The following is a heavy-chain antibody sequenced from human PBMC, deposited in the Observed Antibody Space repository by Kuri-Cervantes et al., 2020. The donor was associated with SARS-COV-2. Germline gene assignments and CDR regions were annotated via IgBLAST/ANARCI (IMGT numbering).Heavy chain of an antibody. D-gene: IGHD3-3*01. Sequence: GSLRLSCAVYGGSFSSYYWSWIRQPPGKGLEWIGYIYYSGSTNYNPSLKSRVTISVDTSKNQFSLKLSSVTAADTAVYYCARGSNYDFWSGYSTFDYWGQGTLVTVSS. CDR2: IYYSGST. CDR3: ARGSNYDFWSGYSTFDY. CDR1: GGSFSSYY. J-gene: IGHJ4*02. V-gene: IGHV4-59*01.